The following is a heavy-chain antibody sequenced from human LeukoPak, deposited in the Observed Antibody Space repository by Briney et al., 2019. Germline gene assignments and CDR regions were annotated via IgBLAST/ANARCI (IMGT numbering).Heavy chain of an antibody. V-gene: IGHV3-9*03. D-gene: IGHD3-16*01. CDR3: AKGCFRRDLTGWFDP. CDR2: ISWNSGSI. CDR1: GFTFDDYA. J-gene: IGHJ5*02. Sequence: GGSLRLSCAASGFTFDDYAMHWVRQAPGKGLEWVSGISWNSGSIGYADSVKGRFTISRDNAKNSLYLQMNSLRAEDMALYYCAKGCFRRDLTGWFDPWGQGTLVTVSS.